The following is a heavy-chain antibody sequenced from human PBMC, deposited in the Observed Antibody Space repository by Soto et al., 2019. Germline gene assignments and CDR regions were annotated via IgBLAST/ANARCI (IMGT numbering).Heavy chain of an antibody. CDR3: ASSLLVGYGLEGESD. D-gene: IGHD5-18*01. CDR2: ISAYNGNT. J-gene: IGHJ4*02. Sequence: QVQLVQSGAEVKKPGASVKVSCKASGYTFTSYGISWVRQAPGQGLEWMGWISAYNGNTNYAQKRQGRVTMPTDTSTGTAYMELRSLRSDATAVYYCASSLLVGYGLEGESDWGQGTLVTVSS. CDR1: GYTFTSYG. V-gene: IGHV1-18*01.